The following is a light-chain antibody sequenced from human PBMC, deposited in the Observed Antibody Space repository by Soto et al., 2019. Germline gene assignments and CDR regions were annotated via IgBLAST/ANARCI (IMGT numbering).Light chain of an antibody. Sequence: IVLTQSPGTLSLSPGERATLSCRASQNISSKYLAWYQQKPGQAPRLLIYGATSRATGIPDRFSGSGSGTDFTLTISSLEPEDFAVYYCQQRSNWPTFGGGTKVDIK. CDR2: GAT. J-gene: IGKJ4*01. CDR3: QQRSNWPT. CDR1: QNISSKY. V-gene: IGKV3D-20*02.